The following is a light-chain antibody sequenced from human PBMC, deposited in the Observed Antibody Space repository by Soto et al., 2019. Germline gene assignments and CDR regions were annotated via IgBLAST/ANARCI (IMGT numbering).Light chain of an antibody. Sequence: EIVMTQSPATLSVSPGERATLSCRASLSVSRNLAWYQQKPGQAPRLLIFGAATRATGIPARFSGSGSGTEFTLTISSLQSEDFAVYYCQQYHNWQAFGQGTKVDMK. CDR1: LSVSRN. CDR3: QQYHNWQA. V-gene: IGKV3-15*01. CDR2: GAA. J-gene: IGKJ1*01.